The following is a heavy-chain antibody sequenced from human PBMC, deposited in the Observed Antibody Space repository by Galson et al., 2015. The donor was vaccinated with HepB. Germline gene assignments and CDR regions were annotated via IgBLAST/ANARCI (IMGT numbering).Heavy chain of an antibody. CDR2: ISYDGSNK. Sequence: SLRLSCAASGFTFSSYGMHWVRQAPGKGLEWVAVISYDGSNKYYADSVKGRFTISRDNSKNTLYLQMNSLRAEDTAVYYCAKGLIYSSTLYYFDYWGQGTLVTVSS. V-gene: IGHV3-30*18. D-gene: IGHD6-13*01. CDR3: AKGLIYSSTLYYFDY. CDR1: GFTFSSYG. J-gene: IGHJ4*02.